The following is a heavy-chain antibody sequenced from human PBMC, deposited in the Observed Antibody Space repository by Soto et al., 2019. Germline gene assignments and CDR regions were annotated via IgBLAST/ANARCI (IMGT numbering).Heavy chain of an antibody. D-gene: IGHD2-8*01. CDR2: ISGYNGDT. Sequence: QGQLVQSEAEVKKPGASVKVSCKASGYTFTRYGISWVRQAPGQGLEWMGWISGYNGDTTYAQKFQGRVSMTIDTSXXTAYMELRSLTSDDTAAYYCAKNGQPPYYYYGLDVWGQGTKVTVSS. V-gene: IGHV1-18*01. CDR3: AKNGQPPYYYYGLDV. J-gene: IGHJ6*02. CDR1: GYTFTRYG.